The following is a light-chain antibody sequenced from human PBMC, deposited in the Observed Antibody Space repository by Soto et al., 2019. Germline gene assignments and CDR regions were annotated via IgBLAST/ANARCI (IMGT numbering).Light chain of an antibody. CDR2: EVS. V-gene: IGLV2-14*01. CDR3: SSYTSSSPLSV. J-gene: IGLJ1*01. Sequence: QSALTQPASVSGSPGQSITISCTGTSSDVGGYNYVSWYQQHPGKAPKLMIYEVSNRPSGVSNRFSGSKSGNTASLTISGLQDEDEADYYCSSYTSSSPLSVFGTGTQLTVL. CDR1: SSDVGGYNY.